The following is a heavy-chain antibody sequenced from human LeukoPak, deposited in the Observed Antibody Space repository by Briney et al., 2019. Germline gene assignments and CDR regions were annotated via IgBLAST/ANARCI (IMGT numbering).Heavy chain of an antibody. D-gene: IGHD1-1*01. CDR2: INPDRNKK. Sequence: PGGSLRLSCAVSGFTFSSFWMSWVRQAPGKGLEWVANINPDRNKKYYVGSVKGRFTISRDNTKNLLLLEMNSLRVEDTAVYYSARGDDFSADHWGQGTLVTAS. CDR3: ARGDDFSADH. V-gene: IGHV3-7*04. CDR1: GFTFSSFW. J-gene: IGHJ4*02.